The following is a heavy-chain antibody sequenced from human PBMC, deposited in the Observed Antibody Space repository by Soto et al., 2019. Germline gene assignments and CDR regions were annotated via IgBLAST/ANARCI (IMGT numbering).Heavy chain of an antibody. J-gene: IGHJ3*02. CDR2: ISYDGSNK. CDR1: GFTFSSDG. CDR3: AKIEADSARAGVDAFDI. D-gene: IGHD1-26*01. V-gene: IGHV3-30*18. Sequence: QVQLVESGGGVVQPGRSLRLSCAASGFTFSSDGMHWVRQAPGKGLEWVAVISYDGSNKYYADSVKGRFTISRDNSKNTLYLQMNSLRVEDTPVYYCAKIEADSARAGVDAFDIWGQGTMVTVSS.